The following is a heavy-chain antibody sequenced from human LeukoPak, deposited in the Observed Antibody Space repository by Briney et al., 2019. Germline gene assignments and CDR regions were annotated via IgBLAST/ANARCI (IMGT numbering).Heavy chain of an antibody. V-gene: IGHV1-2*04. CDR1: GYTFTGYS. J-gene: IGHJ5*02. CDR3: ARAVSGWYHNWFDP. Sequence: GATVKVSCKASGYTFTGYSMHWVRQAPGQGLEWMGWINPNSGGTNYAQKFQGWVTMTRDTSISTAYMELSRLRSDDTAVYYCARAVSGWYHNWFDPWGQGTLVTVSS. D-gene: IGHD6-19*01. CDR2: INPNSGGT.